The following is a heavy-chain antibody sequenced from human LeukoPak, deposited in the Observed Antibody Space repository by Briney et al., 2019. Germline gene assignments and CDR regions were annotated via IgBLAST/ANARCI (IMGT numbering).Heavy chain of an antibody. CDR2: INHSGST. J-gene: IGHJ4*02. D-gene: IGHD5-18*01. Sequence: PSETLSLTCAVYGGSFSGYYWSWIRQPPGKGLEWIGEINHSGSTNYNPSLKSRVTISVDTSKNQFSLKLSSVTAADTAVYYCARRVGYSYGYEWGQGTLVTVSS. V-gene: IGHV4-34*01. CDR1: GGSFSGYY. CDR3: ARRVGYSYGYE.